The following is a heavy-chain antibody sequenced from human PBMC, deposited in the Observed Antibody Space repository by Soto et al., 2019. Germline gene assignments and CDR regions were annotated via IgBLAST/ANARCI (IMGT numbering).Heavy chain of an antibody. CDR1: GFTFSSYS. Sequence: GGSLRLSCAASGFTFSSYSMNWVRQAPGKGLEWVSSISSSSSYIYYADSVKGRFTTSRDNAKNSLYLQMNSLRAEDTAVYYCAREMGYYYDSSGYYSDYWGQGTLVTVSS. V-gene: IGHV3-21*01. J-gene: IGHJ4*02. CDR2: ISSSSSYI. D-gene: IGHD3-22*01. CDR3: AREMGYYYDSSGYYSDY.